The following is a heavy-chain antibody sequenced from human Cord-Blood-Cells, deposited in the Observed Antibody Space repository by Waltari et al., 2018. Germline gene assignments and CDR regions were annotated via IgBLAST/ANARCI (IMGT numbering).Heavy chain of an antibody. Sequence: QLQLQESGPGLVKPSETLSLTCTVSGGSISSSSYYWGWIRQPPGKGVEWIGSIYYSGSTYYNPSLKSRVTISGDTAKRQFSLELSSVTAADTAVYYCARPLTGSLGYLWDYWGQGTLVTVSS. V-gene: IGHV4-39*01. CDR2: IYYSGST. CDR3: ARPLTGSLGYLWDY. CDR1: GGSISSSSYY. J-gene: IGHJ4*02. D-gene: IGHD3-10*01.